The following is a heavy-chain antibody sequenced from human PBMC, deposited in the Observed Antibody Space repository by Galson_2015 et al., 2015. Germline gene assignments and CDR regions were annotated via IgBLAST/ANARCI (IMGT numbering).Heavy chain of an antibody. CDR3: TTDALTLAVVVGDDAFDI. CDR1: GFTFSDAW. CDR2: IKSKTDGGTT. J-gene: IGHJ3*02. Sequence: SLRLSCAASGFTFSDAWMSWVRQAPGKGLEWIGRIKSKTDGGTTDYAATVKGRFTISRGDSKNTLFLQMNGLKTEDTAVYHCTTDALTLAVVVGDDAFDIWGQGTMVTVSS. D-gene: IGHD2-15*01. V-gene: IGHV3-15*01.